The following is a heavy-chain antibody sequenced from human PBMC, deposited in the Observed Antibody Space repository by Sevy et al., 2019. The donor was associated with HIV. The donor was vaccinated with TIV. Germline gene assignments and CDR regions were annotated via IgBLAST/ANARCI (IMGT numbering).Heavy chain of an antibody. J-gene: IGHJ4*02. CDR3: TRRRDYGGNSVDY. CDR2: IRSKANSYAT. Sequence: GGSLRLSCAASGFTFSSYSMNWVRQAPGKGLEWVGRIRSKANSYATAYAASVKGRFTISRDDSKNTAYLQMNSLKTEDTAVYYCTRRRDYGGNSVDYWGQGTLVTVSS. V-gene: IGHV3-73*01. CDR1: GFTFSSYS. D-gene: IGHD4-17*01.